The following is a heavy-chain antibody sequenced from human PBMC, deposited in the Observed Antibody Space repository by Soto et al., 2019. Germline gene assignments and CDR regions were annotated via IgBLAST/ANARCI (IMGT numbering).Heavy chain of an antibody. D-gene: IGHD3-10*01. J-gene: IGHJ5*02. CDR2: ISSSSSYI. V-gene: IGHV3-21*01. CDR3: ARDHDPTWFGEPNWFDP. Sequence: GGSLRLSCAASGFTFSSYSMNWVRQAPGKGLEWVSSISSSSSYIYYADSVKGRFTISRDNAKNSLYLQMNSLRAEDTAVYYCARDHDPTWFGEPNWFDPWGQGTLVTVSS. CDR1: GFTFSSYS.